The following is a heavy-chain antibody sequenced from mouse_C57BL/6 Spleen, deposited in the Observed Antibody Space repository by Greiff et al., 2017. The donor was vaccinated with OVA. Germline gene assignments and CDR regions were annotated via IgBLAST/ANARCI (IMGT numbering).Heavy chain of an antibody. CDR2: IDPSDSYT. D-gene: IGHD2-1*01. CDR3: ARRDYGNYPHWYFDI. Sequence: QVQLQQPGAELVKPGASVKLSCKASGYTFTSYWMHWVKQRPGQGLEWIGEIDPSDSYTNYNQKFKGKSTLTVDKSSSTAYMQLSSLTSEDSAVYYCARRDYGNYPHWYFDIWGTGTTVTVSS. V-gene: IGHV1-69*01. CDR1: GYTFTSYW. J-gene: IGHJ1*03.